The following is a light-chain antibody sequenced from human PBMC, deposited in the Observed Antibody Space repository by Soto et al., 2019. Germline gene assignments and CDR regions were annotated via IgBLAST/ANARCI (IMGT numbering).Light chain of an antibody. J-gene: IGKJ3*01. CDR3: QQYDNLPPFT. V-gene: IGKV1-33*01. Sequence: DIQMTQSPSSLSASVGDRVTITCQASQDISNYLNWYQQKPGKAPKLLIYDASNLETGVPSRFSGNGSGTDFTFTISSLQPEDIATYYGQQYDNLPPFTFGPGTKVDIK. CDR2: DAS. CDR1: QDISNY.